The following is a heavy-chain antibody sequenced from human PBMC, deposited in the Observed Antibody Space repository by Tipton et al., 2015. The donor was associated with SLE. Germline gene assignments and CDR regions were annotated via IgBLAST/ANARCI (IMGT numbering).Heavy chain of an antibody. CDR1: GFNFRSYA. CDR2: IYSGGGAT. CDR3: AKDNDWSSFDY. J-gene: IGHJ4*02. V-gene: IGHV3-23*03. D-gene: IGHD3-9*01. Sequence: PLRLSCAASGFNFRSYAMGWVRQAPGKGLEWVSLIYSGGGATLYADSVKGRFTLSRDDSENTLYLQMNSLRAEDTAVYYCAKDNDWSSFDYWGQGTLVTVSS.